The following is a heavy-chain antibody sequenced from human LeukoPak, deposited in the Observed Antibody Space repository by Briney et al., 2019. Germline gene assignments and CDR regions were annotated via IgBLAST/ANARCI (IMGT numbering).Heavy chain of an antibody. CDR3: ARVLYSSGWFDP. Sequence: PSETLSLTCAVYGGSFSGYYWSWIRQPPGKGLEWIGEINHSGSTNYNPSLESQVTISVDTSKNQFFLRLNSVTAADTAVYYCARVLYSSGWFDPWGQGTLVTVSS. D-gene: IGHD6-19*01. J-gene: IGHJ5*02. CDR1: GGSFSGYY. V-gene: IGHV4-34*01. CDR2: INHSGST.